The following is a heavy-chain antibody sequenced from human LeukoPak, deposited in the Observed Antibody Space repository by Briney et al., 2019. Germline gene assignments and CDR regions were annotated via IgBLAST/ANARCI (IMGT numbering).Heavy chain of an antibody. CDR1: GFTFSSYA. V-gene: IGHV3-23*01. J-gene: IGHJ3*02. CDR2: ISGSCGST. CDR3: AKVVYGWAFDI. Sequence: PGGSLRLSFAASGFTFSSYAMSWVRQSPGKGRKWVSAISGSCGSTYYADSVKGRFTISTNNSKNTLYLQMNSLRAEDTAVYYCAKVVYGWAFDIWGQGTMVTVSS. D-gene: IGHD5/OR15-5a*01.